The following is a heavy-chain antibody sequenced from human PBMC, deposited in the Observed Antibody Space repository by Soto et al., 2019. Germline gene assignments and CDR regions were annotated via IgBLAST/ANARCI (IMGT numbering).Heavy chain of an antibody. D-gene: IGHD3-3*01. J-gene: IGHJ6*02. V-gene: IGHV3-53*01. Sequence: PGGSLRLSCAASGFTVSSNYMSWVRQAPGKGLEWVSVIYSGGSTYYADSVKGRFTISRDNAKNSLYLQMNSLRAEDTAVYYCARAGDYDFWSGYYGLYYGMDVWGQGTTVTVS. CDR3: ARAGDYDFWSGYYGLYYGMDV. CDR2: IYSGGST. CDR1: GFTVSSNY.